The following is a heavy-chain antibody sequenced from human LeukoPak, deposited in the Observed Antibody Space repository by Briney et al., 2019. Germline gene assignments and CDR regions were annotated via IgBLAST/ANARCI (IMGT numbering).Heavy chain of an antibody. Sequence: SETLSLTCTVSGYYISSGYYWGWIRQPPGKGLEWIGSIYYSGSTYYNPSLKSRVTISVDTSKNQFSLKLSSVTAADTAVYYCARRIPGNWFDPWGQGTLVTVSS. CDR1: GYYISSGYY. CDR2: IYYSGST. V-gene: IGHV4-38-2*02. CDR3: ARRIPGNWFDP. D-gene: IGHD6-13*01. J-gene: IGHJ5*02.